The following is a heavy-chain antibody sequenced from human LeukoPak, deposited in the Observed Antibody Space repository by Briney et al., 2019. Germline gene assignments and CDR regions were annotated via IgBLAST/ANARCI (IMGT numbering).Heavy chain of an antibody. CDR3: ATGENYYDCSGLLDAFNI. V-gene: IGHV3-21*01. J-gene: IGHJ3*02. Sequence: GGSLRLSCAPSGSTFSRYSMNWDRQAPGKGLEWVSYITSSSNYISYADSVKGRLTISRDNAKNSLYLQMNSLRAEDTAVYYCATGENYYDCSGLLDAFNIWGQGTMVTVSS. CDR2: ITSSSNYI. CDR1: GSTFSRYS. D-gene: IGHD3-22*01.